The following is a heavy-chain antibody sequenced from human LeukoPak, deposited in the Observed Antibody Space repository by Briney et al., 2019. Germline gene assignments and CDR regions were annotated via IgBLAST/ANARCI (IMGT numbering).Heavy chain of an antibody. CDR2: VWYDGSNK. Sequence: GRSLRLSCQAYAFTFINHGMHWVRRAPGKGLEWVAVVWYDGSNKYYADSVKGRFTISRDNSKNTLYLQMNSLRAEDTAVYYCAKDRETAMEIEYWGQGSLVAVS. V-gene: IGHV3-33*06. CDR3: AKDRETAMEIEY. CDR1: AFTFINHG. D-gene: IGHD5-18*01. J-gene: IGHJ4*02.